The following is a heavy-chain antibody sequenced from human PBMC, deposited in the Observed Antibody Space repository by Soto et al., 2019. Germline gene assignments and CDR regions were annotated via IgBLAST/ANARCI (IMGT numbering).Heavy chain of an antibody. Sequence: QVQLQESGPGLVQPSETLSLSCTVSGASITTDYWSWIRQPPGKGLEWIGNIYYSGSTNYNPSLNSRVTISLDTSKNEFSLKLSSVTAADTAVYYCASTRRWLSFDSWGPGTLVTVSS. D-gene: IGHD3-22*01. CDR3: ASTRRWLSFDS. CDR1: GASITTDY. V-gene: IGHV4-59*01. J-gene: IGHJ4*02. CDR2: IYYSGST.